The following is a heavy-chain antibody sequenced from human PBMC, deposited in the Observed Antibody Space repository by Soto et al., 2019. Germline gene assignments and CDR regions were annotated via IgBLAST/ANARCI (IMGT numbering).Heavy chain of an antibody. J-gene: IGHJ6*02. CDR2: IYTSGST. V-gene: IGHV4-4*07. CDR1: GGSISSYY. Sequence: SETLSLTCTVSGGSISSYYWSWIRQPAGKGLEWIGRIYTSGSTNYNPSLKSRVTISVDTSKNQFSLKLSSVTAADTAVYYCASSNYYDSSGYYFEGDYYYGMDVWGQGTTVTVSS. D-gene: IGHD3-22*01. CDR3: ASSNYYDSSGYYFEGDYYYGMDV.